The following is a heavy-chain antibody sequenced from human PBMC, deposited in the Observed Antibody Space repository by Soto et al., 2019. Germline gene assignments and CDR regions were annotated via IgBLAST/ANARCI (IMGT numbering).Heavy chain of an antibody. CDR3: AREEGYDSWSGHWVMDV. CDR1: GGSIRSHY. V-gene: IGHV4-59*11. CDR2: IYYSGST. Sequence: SETLSITCTVSGGSIRSHYWGWIRQPPGKGLEWIGYIYYSGSTNYNPSLKSRVTLSVDTSKNQFSLKLSSVTAVDTAVYYCAREEGYDSWSGHWVMDVWGKGTTVTVSS. D-gene: IGHD3-3*01. J-gene: IGHJ6*03.